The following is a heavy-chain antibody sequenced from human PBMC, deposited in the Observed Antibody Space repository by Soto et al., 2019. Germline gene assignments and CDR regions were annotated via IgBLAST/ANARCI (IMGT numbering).Heavy chain of an antibody. CDR2: IHYSGST. CDR1: GGSISVEGYY. D-gene: IGHD6-13*01. Sequence: QVQLQESGPGLVEPSQTLSLTCTVSGGSISVEGYYWSWIRQYSGRGLEWIGYIHYSGSTYYNPSLKSRVIISVDTSKTQFFLNLSSVTAADTAVYYCARAWTATAGWANWFDRWGQGTLVTVSS. J-gene: IGHJ5*02. V-gene: IGHV4-31*03. CDR3: ARAWTATAGWANWFDR.